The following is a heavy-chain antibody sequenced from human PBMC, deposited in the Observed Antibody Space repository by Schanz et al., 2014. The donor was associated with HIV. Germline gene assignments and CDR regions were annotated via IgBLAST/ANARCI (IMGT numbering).Heavy chain of an antibody. CDR1: GITFSSYA. J-gene: IGHJ6*02. CDR2: ISGSGGST. D-gene: IGHD3-16*02. V-gene: IGHV3-23*01. CDR3: ARDYRDLQEFYYGMDV. Sequence: EVQLLESGGGLVQPGGSLRLSCAASGITFSSYAMSWVRQAPGKGLEWVSAISGSGGSTYYADSVKGRFTISRDNSKNTLYLQMNSLRAEDTAVYYCARDYRDLQEFYYGMDVWGQGTTVSVS.